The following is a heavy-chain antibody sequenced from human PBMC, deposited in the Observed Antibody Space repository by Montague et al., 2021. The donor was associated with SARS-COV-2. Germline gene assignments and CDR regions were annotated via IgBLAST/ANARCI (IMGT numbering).Heavy chain of an antibody. CDR3: ARGASGFDS. CDR2: INYSGGT. J-gene: IGHJ4*02. V-gene: IGHV4-59*01. Sequence: SETLSLTCTVSGGSMSGYHWSWIRQPPGKGLEWIGYINYSGGTNYNPSLKSRVTISVDTSKDQFSLKRNAVTAADTAVYYCARGASGFDSWGQGALVTVSS. CDR1: GGSMSGYH. D-gene: IGHD1-26*01.